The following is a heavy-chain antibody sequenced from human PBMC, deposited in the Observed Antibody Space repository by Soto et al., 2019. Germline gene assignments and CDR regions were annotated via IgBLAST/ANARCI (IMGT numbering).Heavy chain of an antibody. CDR3: AKDYGSGWTMGDF. V-gene: IGHV3-30*18. Sequence: QVQLVESGGGVVQPGRSLRLSCAASGFTFSSYGMHWVRQAPGKGLEWLAVLSYDGSNKYYADAVKGRFTISRDNSKNTLYLQVNSLRAEDTAMYYCAKDYGSGWTMGDFLVQGTLFTVCS. D-gene: IGHD6-19*01. CDR1: GFTFSSYG. J-gene: IGHJ4*02. CDR2: LSYDGSNK.